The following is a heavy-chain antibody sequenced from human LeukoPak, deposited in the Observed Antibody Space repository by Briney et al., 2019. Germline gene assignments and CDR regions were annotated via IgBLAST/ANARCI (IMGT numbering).Heavy chain of an antibody. V-gene: IGHV3-74*03. CDR3: AREGRVSGYDFDC. D-gene: IGHD5-12*01. J-gene: IGHJ4*02. CDR1: GFTFSSYW. CDR2: INSDGRSI. Sequence: GGSLRLSCAASGFTFSSYWMHWVRQAPGKGLVWVSRINSDGRSITYADSVKGRFTISRDNAKNTLYLQMNSLRVEDTAVYYCAREGRVSGYDFDCWGQGTLVTVSS.